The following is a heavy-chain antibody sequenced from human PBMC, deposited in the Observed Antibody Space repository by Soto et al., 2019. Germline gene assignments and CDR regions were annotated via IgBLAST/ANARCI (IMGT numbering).Heavy chain of an antibody. CDR1: GYSFTSYW. CDR2: IYPGDSDT. J-gene: IGHJ5*02. D-gene: IGHD3-3*01. Sequence: GESLKISCKGSGYSFTSYWIGWVRQMPGKGLEWMGIIYPGDSDTRYSPSLQGQVTISADKSISTAYLQWSSLKASDTAIYYCARTITIFGVATGPWGQGTLVTVSS. CDR3: ARTITIFGVATGP. V-gene: IGHV5-51*01.